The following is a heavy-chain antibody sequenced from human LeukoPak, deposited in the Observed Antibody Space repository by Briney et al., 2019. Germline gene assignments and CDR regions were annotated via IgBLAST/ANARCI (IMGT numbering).Heavy chain of an antibody. J-gene: IGHJ4*02. CDR3: ARGLSSSGWFYFDY. D-gene: IGHD6-19*01. CDR2: INHSGST. V-gene: IGHV4-34*01. CDR1: GGSFSGYY. Sequence: SETLSPTCAVYGGSFSGYYWSWIRQPPGKGLEWIGGINHSGSTNYNPSLKSRVTISVDTSKNQFSLKLSSVTAADTAVYYCARGLSSSGWFYFDYWGQGTLVTVSS.